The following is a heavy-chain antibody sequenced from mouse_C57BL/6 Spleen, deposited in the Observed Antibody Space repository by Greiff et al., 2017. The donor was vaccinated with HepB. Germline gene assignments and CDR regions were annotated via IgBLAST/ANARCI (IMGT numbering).Heavy chain of an antibody. V-gene: IGHV1-81*01. D-gene: IGHD3-2*02. CDR2: IYPRSGNT. CDR3: ARYLAAQVHGAY. J-gene: IGHJ3*01. Sequence: QVQLKESGAELARPGASVKLSCKASGYTFTSYGISWVKQRTGQGLEWIGEIYPRSGNTYYNEKFKGKATLTADKSSSTAYMELRSLTSEDSAVYFCARYLAAQVHGAYWGQGTLVTVSA. CDR1: GYTFTSYG.